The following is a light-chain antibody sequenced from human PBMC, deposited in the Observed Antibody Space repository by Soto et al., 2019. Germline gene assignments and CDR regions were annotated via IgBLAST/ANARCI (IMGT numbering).Light chain of an antibody. V-gene: IGLV2-14*01. CDR1: SSDVGGFNY. CDR2: EVN. CDR3: SSYTSSSSTVL. Sequence: QSVLTQPASVSGSPGQSITISCTGTSSDVGGFNYVSWYQQHPGKAPKLMIYEVNNRPSGVSNRFSGSKSGNTASLTISGLQTEDEADYYCSSYTSSSSTVLFGGGTKLTV. J-gene: IGLJ2*01.